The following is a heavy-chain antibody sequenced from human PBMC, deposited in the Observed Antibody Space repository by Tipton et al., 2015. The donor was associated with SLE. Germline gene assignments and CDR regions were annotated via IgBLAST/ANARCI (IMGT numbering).Heavy chain of an antibody. CDR1: TFIFRRYW. CDR2: IKEDGSEK. CDR3: ARDRLRFLDRTPWFDP. V-gene: IGHV3-7*03. Sequence: SLRLSCTASTFIFRRYWMTWVRQAPGKGLEWVANIKEDGSEKYYVDSVKGRFTISRDNAKNSLYLQMNSLRAEDTALYYCARDRLRFLDRTPWFDPWGQGTLVTVSS. D-gene: IGHD3-3*01. J-gene: IGHJ5*02.